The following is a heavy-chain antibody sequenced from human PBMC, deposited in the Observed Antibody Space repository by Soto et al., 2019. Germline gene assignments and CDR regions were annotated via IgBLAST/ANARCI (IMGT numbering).Heavy chain of an antibody. D-gene: IGHD4-4*01. V-gene: IGHV3-33*01. CDR2: IWYDGSNK. J-gene: IGHJ6*02. CDR1: GFTFSSYG. CDR3: ARGKEEVSANGMDV. Sequence: QVQLVESGGGVVQPGRSLRLSCAASGFTFSSYGMHWVRQAPGKGLEWVAVIWYDGSNKYYADSVKGRFTISRDNSKNTLYLQMNSLRAEDTAVYYGARGKEEVSANGMDVWGQGTTVTVSS.